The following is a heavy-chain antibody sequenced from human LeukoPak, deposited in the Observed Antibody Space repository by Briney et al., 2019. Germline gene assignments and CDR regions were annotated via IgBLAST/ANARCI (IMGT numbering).Heavy chain of an antibody. CDR2: IWYDGSNK. Sequence: GRSLRLSCAASGFTFSSYGMHWVRQAPGKGLEWVAVIWYDGSNKYYADSVKGRFTISRDNSKNTLYLQMNSLRAEDTAVYYCARGSPYYYGSGSYNNWFDPWGQGTLVTASS. CDR3: ARGSPYYYGSGSYNNWFDP. D-gene: IGHD3-10*01. J-gene: IGHJ5*02. V-gene: IGHV3-33*01. CDR1: GFTFSSYG.